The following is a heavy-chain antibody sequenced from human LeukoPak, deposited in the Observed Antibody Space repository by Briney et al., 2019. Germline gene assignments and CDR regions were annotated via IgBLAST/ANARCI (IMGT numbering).Heavy chain of an antibody. D-gene: IGHD2-21*02. CDR1: GGTFSSYA. J-gene: IGHJ4*02. CDR2: IIPIFGTA. Sequence: GASVKVSCKASGGTFSSYAISWVRQAPGQGLGWMGGIIPIFGTANYAQKFQGRVTITADESTSTGYMELSSLRSEDTAVYYCARAGNCGGDCYFKFDYWGQGTLVTVSS. CDR3: ARAGNCGGDCYFKFDY. V-gene: IGHV1-69*13.